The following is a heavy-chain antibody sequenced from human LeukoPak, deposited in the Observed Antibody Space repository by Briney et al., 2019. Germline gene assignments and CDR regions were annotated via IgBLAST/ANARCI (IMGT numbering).Heavy chain of an antibody. V-gene: IGHV3-74*01. CDR3: ARGGKYGGSSFDY. Sequence: GRTLRLSCAASVFTFSSYWMHSVREAPGKGLVSVSGINSDGSSTSYADSVKGRFTITRDNAKNTLYLQMNRLRAEDTAVYYCARGGKYGGSSFDYWGQGTLVTVSS. CDR2: INSDGSST. CDR1: VFTFSSYW. J-gene: IGHJ4*02. D-gene: IGHD1-26*01.